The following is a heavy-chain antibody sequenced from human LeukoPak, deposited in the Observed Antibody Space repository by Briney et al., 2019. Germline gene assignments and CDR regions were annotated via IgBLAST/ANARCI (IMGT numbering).Heavy chain of an antibody. CDR2: INHSGST. V-gene: IGHV4-34*01. CDR1: GGSFSGYY. D-gene: IGHD5-12*01. Sequence: PSETLSLTCAVYGGSFSGYYWSWIRQPPGKGLEWIGEINHSGSTNYNPSLKSRVTISVDTSKNQFSLKLSSVTAADTAVYYCARGRFGVGIVATAVKSYYFDYWGQGTLVTVSS. J-gene: IGHJ4*02. CDR3: ARGRFGVGIVATAVKSYYFDY.